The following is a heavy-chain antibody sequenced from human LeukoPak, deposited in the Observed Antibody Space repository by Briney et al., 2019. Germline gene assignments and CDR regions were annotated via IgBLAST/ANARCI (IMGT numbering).Heavy chain of an antibody. D-gene: IGHD2-21*01. Sequence: GGSLRLSCAASGFTFSDYYMSWIRQAPGKGLEWVSHIGTSSGTIYYAASVKGRFTISRDDAKNSLYLQMNSLRAEDTAVYYCARVLNSGLDYWGQGTLVTVS. CDR1: GFTFSDYY. CDR2: IGTSSGTI. CDR3: ARVLNSGLDY. J-gene: IGHJ4*02. V-gene: IGHV3-11*01.